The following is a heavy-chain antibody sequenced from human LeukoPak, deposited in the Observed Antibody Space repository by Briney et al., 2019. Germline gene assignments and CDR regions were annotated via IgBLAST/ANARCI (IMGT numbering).Heavy chain of an antibody. V-gene: IGHV4-39*01. J-gene: IGHJ4*02. CDR3: ARRPGSGWFFDY. D-gene: IGHD6-19*01. CDR2: IHYDGTT. Sequence: SETLSLTCTVSGGSISSSDYYWGWIRQPPGKALEWIGTIHYDGTTYYNPSLKSRVTISVDTSNNRFSLKVTSVTAADTAVFYCARRPGSGWFFDYWGQGTLATVSS. CDR1: GGSISSSDYY.